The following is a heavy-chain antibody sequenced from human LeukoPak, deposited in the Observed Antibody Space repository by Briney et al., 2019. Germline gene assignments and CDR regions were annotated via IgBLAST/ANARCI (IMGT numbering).Heavy chain of an antibody. CDR1: GFTFSSYG. Sequence: GGSLRLSCAASGFTFSSYGMHWVRQAPGKGLECVSVIWVDGSNTYYAESVKGRFNISRDNSKNTLSLQMNSLRAEDTAVYYCARGIDYTVTTSFYFEYWGQGTLVTVSS. CDR2: IWVDGSNT. J-gene: IGHJ4*02. V-gene: IGHV3-33*01. CDR3: ARGIDYTVTTSFYFEY. D-gene: IGHD4-17*01.